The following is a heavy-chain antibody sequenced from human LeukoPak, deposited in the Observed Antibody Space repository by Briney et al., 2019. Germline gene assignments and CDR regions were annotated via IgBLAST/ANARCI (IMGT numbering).Heavy chain of an antibody. V-gene: IGHV4-38-2*02. Sequence: SETLSLTCTVSGYSISSGYYWGWIWQPPGKGLEWIGSIYHSGSTYYNPSLKSRVTISVDTSKNQFSLKLSSVTAADTAVYYCAREPPPVTTQGCAFDIWGQGTMVTVSS. J-gene: IGHJ3*02. CDR3: AREPPPVTTQGCAFDI. D-gene: IGHD4-17*01. CDR2: IYHSGST. CDR1: GYSISSGYY.